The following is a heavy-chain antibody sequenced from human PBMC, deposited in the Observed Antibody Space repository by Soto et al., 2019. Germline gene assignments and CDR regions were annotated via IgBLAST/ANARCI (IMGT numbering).Heavy chain of an antibody. V-gene: IGHV4-4*07. Sequence: SETLSLTCTVSGASMNSYHWSWIRQPAGKGLEWIGHIHSSGSTNYNPSLKSRVTMSVDTSKNQFSLRLMSLTAADTAVYYCARDQGVAATGITWFDPWGQGSLVTVSS. J-gene: IGHJ5*02. CDR1: GASMNSYH. CDR3: ARDQGVAATGITWFDP. D-gene: IGHD6-13*01. CDR2: IHSSGST.